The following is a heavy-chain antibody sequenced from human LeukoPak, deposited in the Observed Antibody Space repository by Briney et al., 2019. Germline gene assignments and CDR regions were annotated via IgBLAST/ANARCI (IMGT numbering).Heavy chain of an antibody. Sequence: SDTLSLTCTVSGGSISSSSYYCGWIRQPPGKGLECIGSIYYSGSPFYNPSLKSRHPISVDTPQNQCSRKLTDWNAADTAVYYCARLRGSGSGAPDYWGQGTLVSVSS. CDR2: IYYSGSP. CDR1: GGSISSSSYY. D-gene: IGHD3-10*01. J-gene: IGHJ4*02. V-gene: IGHV4-39*01. CDR3: ARLRGSGSGAPDY.